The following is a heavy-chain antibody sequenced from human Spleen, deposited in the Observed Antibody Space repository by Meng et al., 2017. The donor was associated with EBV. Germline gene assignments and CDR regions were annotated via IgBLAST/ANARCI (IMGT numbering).Heavy chain of an antibody. Sequence: QVQVTESGPGLVKPSETLYLTCSVSGGSVSSGSYYWSWIRQPPGKGLEWIGYIYYTGSTYNNPSLESRVTISVDTSKSQFSLKLSSVAAADTAVYYCARQAWGGWEADFWGQGTLVTVSS. V-gene: IGHV4-39*01. CDR3: ARQAWGGWEADF. J-gene: IGHJ4*02. CDR2: IYYTGST. D-gene: IGHD6-19*01. CDR1: GGSVSSGSYY.